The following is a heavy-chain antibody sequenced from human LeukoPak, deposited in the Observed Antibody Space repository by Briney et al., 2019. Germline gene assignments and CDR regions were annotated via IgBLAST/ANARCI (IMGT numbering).Heavy chain of an antibody. Sequence: GGSLRLSCAASGFTFSSYAMSRVRQAPGKGLEWVSAISGSGGSTYYADSVKGRFTISRDNSKNTLYLQMNSLRAEDTAVYYCAKGEYSSSHANAFDIWGQGTMVTVSS. CDR1: GFTFSSYA. CDR2: ISGSGGST. D-gene: IGHD6-13*01. J-gene: IGHJ3*02. V-gene: IGHV3-23*01. CDR3: AKGEYSSSHANAFDI.